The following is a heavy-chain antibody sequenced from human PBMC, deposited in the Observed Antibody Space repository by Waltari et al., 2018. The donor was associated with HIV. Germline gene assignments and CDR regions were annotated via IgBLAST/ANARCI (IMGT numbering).Heavy chain of an antibody. V-gene: IGHV2-5*01. CDR1: GFSLSVTGVG. Sequence: QITLKESGPTLVKPTQTLTLTCTFSGFSLSVTGVGVGWIRQPPGEALEWLALIFWNDDKRYSPSLRSRLTITKDTSKNQVILTMTNMDPVDTATYYCVHIELESRALDYWGQGVLVTVSS. CDR3: VHIELESRALDY. J-gene: IGHJ4*02. CDR2: IFWNDDK. D-gene: IGHD1-1*01.